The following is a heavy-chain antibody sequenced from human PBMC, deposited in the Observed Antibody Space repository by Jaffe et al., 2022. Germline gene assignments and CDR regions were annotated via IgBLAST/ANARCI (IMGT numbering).Heavy chain of an antibody. CDR1: GYTFTSYA. D-gene: IGHD5-18*01. CDR3: ARNGWIQLWLRGNWFDP. J-gene: IGHJ5*02. V-gene: IGHV7-4-1*02. CDR2: INTNTGNP. Sequence: QVQLVQSGSELKKPGASVKVSCKASGYTFTSYAMNWVRQAPGQGLEWMGWINTNTGNPTYAQGFTGRFVFSLDTSVSTAYLQISSLKAEDTAVYYCARNGWIQLWLRGNWFDPWGQGTLVTVSS.